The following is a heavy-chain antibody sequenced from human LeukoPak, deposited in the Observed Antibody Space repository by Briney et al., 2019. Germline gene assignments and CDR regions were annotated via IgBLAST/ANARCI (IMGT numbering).Heavy chain of an antibody. CDR3: ARFAGSYYTWYFDL. V-gene: IGHV4-59*01. Sequence: SETLSLTCTVSGGSISSYYWSWIRQPPGKGLEWIGYIHYSGSTNYNPSLKSRVTISVDTSKNQFSLKLSSVTAADTAVYYCARFAGSYYTWYFDLWGRGTLVTVSS. D-gene: IGHD1-26*01. CDR2: IHYSGST. J-gene: IGHJ2*01. CDR1: GGSISSYY.